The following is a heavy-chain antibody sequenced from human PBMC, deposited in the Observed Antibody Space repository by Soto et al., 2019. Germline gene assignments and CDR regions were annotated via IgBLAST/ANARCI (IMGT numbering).Heavy chain of an antibody. J-gene: IGHJ4*02. V-gene: IGHV4-34*01. CDR1: GGSFSGYY. D-gene: IGHD4-17*01. Sequence: SETLSLTCAVYGGSFSGYYWSWIRQPPGKGLEWIGEINHSGSTNYNPSLKSRVTISVDTSKNQFSLKLSSVTAADTAVYYCARGFVDYGDSKFDYWGQGTLVTVSS. CDR3: ARGFVDYGDSKFDY. CDR2: INHSGST.